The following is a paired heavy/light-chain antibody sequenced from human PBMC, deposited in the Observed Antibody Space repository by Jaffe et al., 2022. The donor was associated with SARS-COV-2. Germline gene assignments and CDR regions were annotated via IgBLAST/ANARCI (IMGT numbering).Heavy chain of an antibody. Sequence: EVQLLESGGGLVQPGGSLRLSCAASGFTFSNYAMSWVRQAPGKGLEWVSTISGSGGRTYYEDSVEGRFTISRDNSKNTLFIQMNSLRAEDTAVYYCAKDETTNWFDPWGQGTLVTVSS. CDR1: GFTFSNYA. J-gene: IGHJ5*02. CDR3: AKDETTNWFDP. CDR2: ISGSGGRT. V-gene: IGHV3-23*01. D-gene: IGHD1-7*01.
Light chain of an antibody. J-gene: IGKJ3*01. CDR3: QQRSNWPRT. Sequence: IVLTQSPATLSLSPGERATLSCRASQSVSSFLAWYQQRPGQAPSLLIYDASNRATGIPARFSGSGSGTDFTLTISSLEPEDFAVYYCQQRSNWPRTFGPGTKVDI. V-gene: IGKV3-11*01. CDR2: DAS. CDR1: QSVSSF.